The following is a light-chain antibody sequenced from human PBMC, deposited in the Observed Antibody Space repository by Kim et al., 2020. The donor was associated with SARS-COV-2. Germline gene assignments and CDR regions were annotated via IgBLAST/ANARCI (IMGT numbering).Light chain of an antibody. Sequence: SASVGDRVTITCRASQSISGYLNWDQQKPGKATKLLIYAASSLQSGVPSGFSGSGSETDFTLTISSLQPEDFATYYCQQSYSTPYTFGQGTKLEI. CDR3: QQSYSTPYT. J-gene: IGKJ2*01. CDR2: AAS. V-gene: IGKV1-39*01. CDR1: QSISGY.